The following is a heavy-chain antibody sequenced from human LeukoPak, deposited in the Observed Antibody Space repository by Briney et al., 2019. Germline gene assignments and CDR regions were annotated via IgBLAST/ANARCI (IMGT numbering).Heavy chain of an antibody. CDR2: ISNDEADR. Sequence: GGSLRLSCAASGFTFSNFGMHWVRQAPGKGLEWVAVISNDEADRYYADSVKGRFTISRDNAKNTLYLQMNSLRAEDTAVYYCARDCSSTSCYRSFDYWGQGTLVTVSS. V-gene: IGHV3-30*03. D-gene: IGHD2-2*01. CDR3: ARDCSSTSCYRSFDY. J-gene: IGHJ4*02. CDR1: GFTFSNFG.